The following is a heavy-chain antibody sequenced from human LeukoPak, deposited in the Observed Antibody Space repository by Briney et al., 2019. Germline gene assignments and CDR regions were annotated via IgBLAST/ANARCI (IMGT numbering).Heavy chain of an antibody. CDR2: IYHIGST. D-gene: IGHD3-22*01. CDR1: GGSFSGYY. Sequence: SETLSLTCAVYGGSFSGYYWSWIRQPPGKWLEWIGSIYHIGSTYYNPSLKSRVTISVDTSKNQFSLKLTSVTPANTPVYYCARDLLRLSGYYYEGAFDIWGQGTMVTVSS. J-gene: IGHJ3*02. CDR3: ARDLLRLSGYYYEGAFDI. V-gene: IGHV4-34*01.